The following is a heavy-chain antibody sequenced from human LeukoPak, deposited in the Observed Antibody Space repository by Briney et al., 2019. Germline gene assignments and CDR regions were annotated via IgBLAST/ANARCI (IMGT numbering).Heavy chain of an antibody. J-gene: IGHJ4*02. D-gene: IGHD2-2*01. CDR2: INAGNGNT. Sequence: ASVKVSCKASGYTFTSYAMHWVRQAPGQRLEWMGWINAGNGNTKYSQKFQGRVTITRDTSASTAYMELRSLRSDDTAVYYCARGRYCSSTSCSPSFYFDFWGQGTLVTVFS. V-gene: IGHV1-3*01. CDR3: ARGRYCSSTSCSPSFYFDF. CDR1: GYTFTSYA.